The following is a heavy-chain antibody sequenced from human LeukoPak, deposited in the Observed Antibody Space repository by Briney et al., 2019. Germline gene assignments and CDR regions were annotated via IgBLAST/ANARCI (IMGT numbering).Heavy chain of an antibody. CDR1: GFTFSNWE. Sequence: GGSLRLSCAASGFTFSNWEMNWVRQAPGKGLEWVSYISSTGSTIYYADSVKGRFTISRDNAKNSLYLRMNSLRAEDTAFYYCASTLVGATDYWGRGTLVTVSS. CDR3: ASTLVGATDY. D-gene: IGHD1-26*01. CDR2: ISSTGSTI. J-gene: IGHJ4*02. V-gene: IGHV3-48*03.